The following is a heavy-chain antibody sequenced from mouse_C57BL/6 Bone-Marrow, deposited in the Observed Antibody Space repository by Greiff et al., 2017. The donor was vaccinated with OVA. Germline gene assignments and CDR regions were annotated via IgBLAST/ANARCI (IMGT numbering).Heavy chain of an antibody. Sequence: EVKLQESGGGLVKPGGSLKLSCAASGFTFSSYAMSWVRQTPEKRLEWVATISDGGSYTYYPDNVKGRFTISRDNAKNNLYLQMSHLKSEDTAMYYCARDQGGLTGGFAYWGQGTLVTVSA. V-gene: IGHV5-4*01. CDR1: GFTFSSYA. CDR2: ISDGGSYT. CDR3: ARDQGGLTGGFAY. J-gene: IGHJ3*01. D-gene: IGHD1-1*02.